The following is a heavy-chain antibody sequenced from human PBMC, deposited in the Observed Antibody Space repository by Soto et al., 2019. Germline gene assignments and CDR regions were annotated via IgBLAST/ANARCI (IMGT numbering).Heavy chain of an antibody. CDR1: GGSISSYY. CDR3: ARQDGYYYYIDF. J-gene: IGHJ6*03. Sequence: PSETLSLTCTVSGGSISSYYWSWIRQPPGKGLEWIGYIFYTGSTNYNPSLKSRVLISVDTSKNQFSLKLRSVTAADTAVYYCARQDGYYYYIDFWGKGTTVTVSS. CDR2: IFYTGST. V-gene: IGHV4-59*08.